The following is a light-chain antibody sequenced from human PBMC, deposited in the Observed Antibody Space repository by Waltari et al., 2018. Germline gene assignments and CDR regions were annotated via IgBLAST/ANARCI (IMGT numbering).Light chain of an antibody. CDR1: SGHRSNI. V-gene: IGLV4-69*01. CDR2: VNSDGRH. CDR3: ETGGHGTWV. Sequence: QLVLTQSPSASASLGASVKLTCTLSSGHRSNIIPWPQQRPERGPRYLMKVNSDGRHSKGDDIPDRFSGSSSGAERYLTISSLQYEDEADYYCETGGHGTWVFGGGTKLTVL. J-gene: IGLJ3*02.